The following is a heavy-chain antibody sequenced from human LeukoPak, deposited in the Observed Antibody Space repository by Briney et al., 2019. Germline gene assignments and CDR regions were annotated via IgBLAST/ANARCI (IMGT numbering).Heavy chain of an antibody. V-gene: IGHV3-74*01. CDR1: GFTFSSYW. CDR2: INSDGSST. CDR3: ARGAVAGLYYFDY. J-gene: IGHJ4*02. Sequence: GGSLRLSCAASGFTFSSYWMHWVRQAPGKGLVWVSRINSDGSSTSYADSVKGRFTISRDNAKNTLYLQMNSLRAEDTAVYYCARGAVAGLYYFDYWGQGTLVTVSS. D-gene: IGHD6-19*01.